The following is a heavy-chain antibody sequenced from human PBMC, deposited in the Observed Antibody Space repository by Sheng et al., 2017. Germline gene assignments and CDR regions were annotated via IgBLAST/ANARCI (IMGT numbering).Heavy chain of an antibody. CDR1: GFTFSSYG. D-gene: IGHD3-22*01. CDR2: ISYDGSNK. V-gene: IGHV3-30*18. J-gene: IGHJ3*02. CDR3: AKTGYRSGYYDHAFDI. Sequence: QVQLVESGGGVVQPGRSLRLSCAASGFTFSSYGMHWVRQAPGKGLEWVAVISYDGSNKYYADSVKGRFTISRDNSKNTLYLQMNSLRAEDTAVYYCAKTGYRSGYYDHAFDIWG.